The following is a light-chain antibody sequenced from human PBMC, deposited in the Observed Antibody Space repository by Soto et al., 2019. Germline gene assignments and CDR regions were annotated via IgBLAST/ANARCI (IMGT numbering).Light chain of an antibody. Sequence: EIVFTQSPGTLSLSPVETATLSCRASQSVSSSYLAWYQQKPGQAPRVLIYGASSRPTGIPDRFNVSGSGTDFTLPIRRLEPEDFAVYYCQQYGSSSTFCQGTRLEIK. V-gene: IGKV3-20*01. CDR3: QQYGSSST. CDR1: QSVSSSY. CDR2: GAS. J-gene: IGKJ5*01.